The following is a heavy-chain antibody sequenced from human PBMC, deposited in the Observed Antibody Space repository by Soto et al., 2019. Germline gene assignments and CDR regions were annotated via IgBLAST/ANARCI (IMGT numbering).Heavy chain of an antibody. Sequence: QVQLVESGGGVVQPGRSLRLSCAASGFTFSSYGMHWVRQAPGKGLEWVAVIWYDGSNKYYADSVKGRFTISRDNSKNTLYLQMNSLRAEDTAVYYCARDPSGSSYSDYWGQGTLVTVSS. CDR3: ARDPSGSSYSDY. J-gene: IGHJ4*02. CDR2: IWYDGSNK. D-gene: IGHD6-13*01. V-gene: IGHV3-33*01. CDR1: GFTFSSYG.